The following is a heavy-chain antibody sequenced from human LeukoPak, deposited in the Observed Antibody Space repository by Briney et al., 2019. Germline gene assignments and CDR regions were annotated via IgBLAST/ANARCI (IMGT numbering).Heavy chain of an antibody. Sequence: PGGSLRLSCAASGFTFSTFWMSWVRQAPGKGLEWVANIKGDGSEKYYMDSVKGRFTISRDNAKKSLYLQMNNLRAEDTAVYYCAVEYSTSPLGLDFWGQGTLVTVSS. CDR3: AVEYSTSPLGLDF. J-gene: IGHJ4*02. V-gene: IGHV3-7*03. D-gene: IGHD6-13*01. CDR1: GFTFSTFW. CDR2: IKGDGSEK.